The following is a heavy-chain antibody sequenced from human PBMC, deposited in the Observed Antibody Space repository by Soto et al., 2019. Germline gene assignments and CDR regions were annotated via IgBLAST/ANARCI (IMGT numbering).Heavy chain of an antibody. CDR1: GGSISSYY. CDR3: ARGDTFRFLEWPPGAFDI. D-gene: IGHD3-3*01. Sequence: SETLSLTCTVSGGSISSYYWSWIRQPPGKGLEWIGYIYYSGSTNYNPSLKSRVTISVDTSKNQFSLKLSSVTAADTVVYYCARGDTFRFLEWPPGAFDIWGQGTMVTVSS. V-gene: IGHV4-59*01. J-gene: IGHJ3*02. CDR2: IYYSGST.